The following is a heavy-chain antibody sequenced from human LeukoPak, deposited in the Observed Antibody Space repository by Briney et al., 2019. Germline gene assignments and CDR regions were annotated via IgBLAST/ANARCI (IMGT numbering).Heavy chain of an antibody. D-gene: IGHD1-26*01. CDR1: GFTFSSYG. V-gene: IGHV3-30*18. CDR3: AKDPLGAYKWELTNWFDP. CDR2: ISYDGSNK. Sequence: PGRSLRLSCAASGFTFSSYGMHWVRQAPGKGLEWVAVISYDGSNKYYADSVKGRFTISRDNSKYTLYLQMNSLRAEDTAVYYCAKDPLGAYKWELTNWFDPWGQGTLVTVSS. J-gene: IGHJ5*02.